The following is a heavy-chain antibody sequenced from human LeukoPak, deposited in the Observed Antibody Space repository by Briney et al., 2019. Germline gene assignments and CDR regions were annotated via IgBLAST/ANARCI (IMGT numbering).Heavy chain of an antibody. CDR3: ARRGGIRYFDWLSTYDYFDY. CDR1: GYSFTSYW. CDR2: IYPGVSDT. D-gene: IGHD3-9*01. Sequence: GESLKTSCKGSGYSFTSYWIGWVRQMPGKGLEWMGIIYPGVSDTRYSPSFQGQVTISADKSISTAYLQWSSLKASDTAMYYCARRGGIRYFDWLSTYDYFDYWGQGTLVTVSS. J-gene: IGHJ4*02. V-gene: IGHV5-51*01.